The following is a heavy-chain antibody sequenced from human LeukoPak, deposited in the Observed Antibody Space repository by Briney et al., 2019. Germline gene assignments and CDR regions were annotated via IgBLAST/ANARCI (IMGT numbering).Heavy chain of an antibody. V-gene: IGHV1-18*01. D-gene: IGHD6-13*01. CDR1: GYTFTNYG. Sequence: ASVKVSCKASGYTFTNYGFSWVRQAPGQGLEWMGWISAYNGNTNYAQSLQGRVTMTTDTSTSTAYMELRNLRSDDTAVYYCARDQGQQLVLYNWFDPWGQGTLVTVSS. J-gene: IGHJ5*02. CDR3: ARDQGQQLVLYNWFDP. CDR2: ISAYNGNT.